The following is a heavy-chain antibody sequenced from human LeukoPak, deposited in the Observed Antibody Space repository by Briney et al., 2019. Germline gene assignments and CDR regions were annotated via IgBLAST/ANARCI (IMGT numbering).Heavy chain of an antibody. D-gene: IGHD3-3*01. CDR3: ARHASVSGNWPRPLDY. J-gene: IGHJ4*02. CDR1: GGSISSSSYY. V-gene: IGHV4-39*01. Sequence: SETLSLTCTVSGGSISSSSYYWGWVSQPPGKGLEWIANIYYSGSTYYSPSLRSRVTISVDTSKNQFSLKLTSVTAADTAVYYCARHASVSGNWPRPLDYWGQGSLVTVSS. CDR2: IYYSGST.